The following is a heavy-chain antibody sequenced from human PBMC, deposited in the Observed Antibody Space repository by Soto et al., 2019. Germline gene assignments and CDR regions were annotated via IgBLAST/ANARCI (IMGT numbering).Heavy chain of an antibody. CDR3: ARTPARVRGVTV. CDR2: IYYSGST. D-gene: IGHD3-10*01. J-gene: IGHJ4*02. V-gene: IGHV4-30-4*01. CDR1: GGSISSGDYY. Sequence: KPSETLSLTCTVSGGSISSGDYYWSWIRQPPGKGLEWIGYIYYSGSTYYNPSLMSRVTISVDTSKNQFSLKLSSVTAADTAVYNCARTPARVRGVTVWGQGTLVTVSS.